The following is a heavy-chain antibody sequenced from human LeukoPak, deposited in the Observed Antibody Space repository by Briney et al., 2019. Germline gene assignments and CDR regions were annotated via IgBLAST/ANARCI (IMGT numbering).Heavy chain of an antibody. CDR2: INHSGST. CDR1: GGSFSGYY. D-gene: IGHD6-19*01. J-gene: IGHJ5*02. CDR3: ASWRSGWYNWFDP. V-gene: IGHV4-34*01. Sequence: PSQTLSLTCAVYGGSFSGYYWSWIRQPPGKGLEWIGEINHSGSTNYNPSLKSRVTISVDTSKNQFSLKLSSVTAADTAVYYCASWRSGWYNWFDPWGQGTLVTVSS.